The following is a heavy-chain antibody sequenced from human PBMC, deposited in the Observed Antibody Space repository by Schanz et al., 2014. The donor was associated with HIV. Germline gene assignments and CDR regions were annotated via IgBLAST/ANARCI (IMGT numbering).Heavy chain of an antibody. CDR1: GGSFSGHY. CDR3: ARVRRVILLWYGLFDQ. V-gene: IGHV4-34*02. D-gene: IGHD3-10*01. Sequence: QVQLQQWGAGLLKPSETLSLTCAVYGGSFSGHYWSWIRQPPGKGLEWIAEINHSGSTNYNPSLKSRVTIPVDPSKTQSSRSPTLVTAAATAVYYCARVRRVILLWYGLFDQWGQGTLVTVSS. CDR2: INHSGST. J-gene: IGHJ4*02.